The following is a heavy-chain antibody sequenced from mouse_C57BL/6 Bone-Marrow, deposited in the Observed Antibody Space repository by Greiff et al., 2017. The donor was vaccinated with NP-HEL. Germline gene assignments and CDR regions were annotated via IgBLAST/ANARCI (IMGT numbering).Heavy chain of an antibody. V-gene: IGHV1-78*01. CDR1: GYTFTDHT. CDR2: IYPRDGST. Sequence: QVQLKQSDAELVKPGASVKISCKVSGYTFTDHTIHWMKQRPEQGLEWIGYIYPRDGSTKYNEKFKGKATLTADKSTSTAYMQLNSLTSQDSAVYVGASSGLRRSWFSYWGQGTLVTVSA. D-gene: IGHD2-4*01. CDR3: ASSGLRRSWFSY. J-gene: IGHJ3*01.